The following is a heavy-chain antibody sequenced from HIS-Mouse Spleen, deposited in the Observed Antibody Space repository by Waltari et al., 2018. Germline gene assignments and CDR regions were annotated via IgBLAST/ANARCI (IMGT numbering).Heavy chain of an antibody. V-gene: IGHV4-34*01. CDR2: INHSGST. CDR3: ARGGERIAVAGKARRGFDY. Sequence: QVQLQQWGAGLLKPSETLSLTCAVYGGSFSGYYWSWIRQPPGKGLEWIGEINHSGSTNYNPSLKSRVTISVDTSKNQFSLKLSSVTAADTAVYYCARGGERIAVAGKARRGFDYWGQGTLVTVSS. D-gene: IGHD6-19*01. CDR1: GGSFSGYY. J-gene: IGHJ4*02.